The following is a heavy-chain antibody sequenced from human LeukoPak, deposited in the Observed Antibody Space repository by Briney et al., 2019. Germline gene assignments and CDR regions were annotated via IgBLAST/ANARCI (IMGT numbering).Heavy chain of an antibody. CDR1: GFTFSSYS. D-gene: IGHD3-3*01. J-gene: IGHJ4*02. CDR3: ARDDGWYYDFWSGSNDY. Sequence: GGSLRLSCAASGFTFSSYSMNWVRQAPGKGLEWVSSISSSSSYIYYADSVKGRFTISRDNAKNSLYLQMNSLRAEDTAVYYCARDDGWYYDFWSGSNDYWGQGTLVTVSS. CDR2: ISSSSSYI. V-gene: IGHV3-21*01.